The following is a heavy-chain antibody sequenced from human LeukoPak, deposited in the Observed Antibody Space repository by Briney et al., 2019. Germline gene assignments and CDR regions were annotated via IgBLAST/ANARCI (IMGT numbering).Heavy chain of an antibody. V-gene: IGHV1-2*02. D-gene: IGHD6-13*01. CDR2: INPNSGGT. CDR1: GYTFTGYY. Sequence: ASVKVSCKASGYTFTGYYMHWVRQAPGQGLEWMGWINPNSGGTNYAQKFQGRVTMTRDTSIRTAYMELSRLRSDDTAVYYCATPGIAAAGLYYYGMDVWGQGTTVTVSS. CDR3: ATPGIAAAGLYYYGMDV. J-gene: IGHJ6*02.